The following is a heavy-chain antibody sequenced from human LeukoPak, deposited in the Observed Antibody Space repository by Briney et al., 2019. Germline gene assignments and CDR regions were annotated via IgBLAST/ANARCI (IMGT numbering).Heavy chain of an antibody. CDR1: GFTFSNYS. Sequence: GSLRLSCAASGFTFSNYSMSWVRQAPGKGLVWVSTISGTGGTTYYADSVKGRFTISRDNSKNTLFLQFNSLRADDTAVYYCAKGRGTTVTAAANYWGQGTLVTVSS. CDR2: ISGTGGTT. CDR3: AKGRGTTVTAAANY. J-gene: IGHJ4*02. D-gene: IGHD4-17*01. V-gene: IGHV3-23*01.